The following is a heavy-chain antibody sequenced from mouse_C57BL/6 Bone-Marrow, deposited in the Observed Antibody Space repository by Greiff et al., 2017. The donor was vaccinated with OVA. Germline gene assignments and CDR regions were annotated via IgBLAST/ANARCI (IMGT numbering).Heavy chain of an antibody. Sequence: QVQLQQPEAELVKPGASVKLSCKASGYTFTSYWMHWVKQRPGQGLEWIGMIHPNSGSTNYNEKFKSKATLTVDKSSSTAYMQLSSLTSEDSAVYYCARSLRRAMDYWGQGTSVTVSS. J-gene: IGHJ4*01. V-gene: IGHV1-64*01. CDR2: IHPNSGST. CDR3: ARSLRRAMDY. CDR1: GYTFTSYW. D-gene: IGHD2-12*01.